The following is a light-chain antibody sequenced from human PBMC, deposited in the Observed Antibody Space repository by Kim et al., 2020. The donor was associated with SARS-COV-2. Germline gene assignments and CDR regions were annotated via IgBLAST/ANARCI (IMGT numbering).Light chain of an antibody. CDR1: QSVNSN. V-gene: IGKV3-15*01. Sequence: VPPGERATLSCRASQSVNSNLGWYQQKPGQAPRLLIYGASTRAPGVPARFSGSGSGTEFTLTISSLQSEDFAVYYCQQFNNWPLYSFGQGTKLEI. CDR2: GAS. J-gene: IGKJ2*03. CDR3: QQFNNWPLYS.